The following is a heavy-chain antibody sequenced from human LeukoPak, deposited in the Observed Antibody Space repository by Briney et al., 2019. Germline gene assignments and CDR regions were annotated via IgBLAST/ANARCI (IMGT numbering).Heavy chain of an antibody. D-gene: IGHD6-19*01. CDR2: IWYDGSNK. CDR3: AKDFDSSGWYEAFDY. V-gene: IGHV3-33*06. CDR1: GFTFSSYG. Sequence: GRSLRLSCAASGFTFSSYGMHWVRQAPGKGLEWVAVIWYDGSNKYYADSVKGRVTISRDNSKNTLYLQMNSLRAEDTAVYYCAKDFDSSGWYEAFDYWGQGTLVTVSS. J-gene: IGHJ4*02.